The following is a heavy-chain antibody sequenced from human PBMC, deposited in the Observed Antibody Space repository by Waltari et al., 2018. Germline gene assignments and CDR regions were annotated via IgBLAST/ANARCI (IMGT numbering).Heavy chain of an antibody. V-gene: IGHV4-39*07. CDR1: GGALPRSGYY. J-gene: IGHJ4*02. D-gene: IGHD5-12*01. CDR3: ARDSGYDGYFDY. Sequence: HLQLPEAGPGLVKPSETLSPPRPFSGGALPRSGYYLGGPRQPPGKGLEWIGSIYYSGSTYYNPSLKSRVTISVDTSKNQFSLKLSSVTAADTAVYYCARDSGYDGYFDYWGQGTLVTVSS. CDR2: IYYSGST.